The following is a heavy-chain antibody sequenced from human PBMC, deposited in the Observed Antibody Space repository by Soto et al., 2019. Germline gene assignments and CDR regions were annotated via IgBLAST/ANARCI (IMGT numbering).Heavy chain of an antibody. CDR1: GFTFSSYG. Sequence: GGSLRLSCAASGFTFSSYGMDWVRQAPGKGLEWVAVISYDGSNKYYADSVKGRFTISRDNSKNTLYLQMNSLRAEDTAVYYCAREITQLYGMDVWGQGTTVTVSS. J-gene: IGHJ6*02. V-gene: IGHV3-30*03. CDR2: ISYDGSNK. CDR3: AREITQLYGMDV. D-gene: IGHD5-18*01.